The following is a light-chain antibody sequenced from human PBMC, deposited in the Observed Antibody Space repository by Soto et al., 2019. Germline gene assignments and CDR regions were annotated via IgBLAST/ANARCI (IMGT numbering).Light chain of an antibody. CDR1: QSVSSSY. V-gene: IGKV3D-20*02. CDR2: GTS. Sequence: ETVLTQSPGTLSLAPGAPASPSCIASQSVSSSYLAWYQQKPGQAPRLLIYGTSSRATGIPPRFSGSGSGTDFTLTISSLEPEDFAVYYCQQRSNWPLFTFGPGTKVDIK. CDR3: QQRSNWPLFT. J-gene: IGKJ3*01.